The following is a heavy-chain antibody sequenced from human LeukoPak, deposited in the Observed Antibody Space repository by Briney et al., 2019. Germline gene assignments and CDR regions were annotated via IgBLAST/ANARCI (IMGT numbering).Heavy chain of an antibody. CDR1: GFAISSYA. V-gene: IGHV3-30*18. Sequence: GGSLRLSCAASGFAISSYAMSWVRQAPGKGLEWVAVISYDGSNKYYADSVKGRFTISRDNSKNTLYLQMNSLRAEDTAVYYCAKPHTYYDILTGLLNWGQGTLVTVSS. D-gene: IGHD3-9*01. CDR2: ISYDGSNK. J-gene: IGHJ4*02. CDR3: AKPHTYYDILTGLLN.